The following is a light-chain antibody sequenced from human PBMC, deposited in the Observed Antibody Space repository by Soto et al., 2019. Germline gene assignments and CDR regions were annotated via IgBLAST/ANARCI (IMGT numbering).Light chain of an antibody. V-gene: IGKV3-15*01. J-gene: IGKJ5*01. Sequence: EIVMTQSPATLSVSPGERATLSCRASQSVSSNLAWYQQNPGQAPRLLIYGASTRATGIPARFSGSGSGTESTLTISSLQSEDFAVYYCQQYNNGPPITFGQGTRLEIK. CDR3: QQYNNGPPIT. CDR2: GAS. CDR1: QSVSSN.